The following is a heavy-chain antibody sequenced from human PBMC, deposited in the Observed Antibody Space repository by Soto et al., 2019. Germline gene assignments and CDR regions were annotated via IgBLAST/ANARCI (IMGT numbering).Heavy chain of an antibody. V-gene: IGHV3-13*01. CDR3: AGGGDTSIYFIDV. D-gene: IGHD5-18*01. Sequence: EVQLVESGGGLVQPGGSLRLSCAASGFTFSRYDMNWVRQAPGKGLEWVSSIGRTGDTYYAGSVKGRFTISRENSNNSLYLQMNSLRDGDTAVYYCAGGGDTSIYFIDVWGQGTTVTVSS. CDR2: IGRTGDT. J-gene: IGHJ6*03. CDR1: GFTFSRYD.